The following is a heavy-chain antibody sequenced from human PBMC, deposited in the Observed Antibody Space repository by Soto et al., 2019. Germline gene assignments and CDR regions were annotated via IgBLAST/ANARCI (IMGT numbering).Heavy chain of an antibody. V-gene: IGHV4-30-2*01. CDR1: GGSISSGGYS. D-gene: IGHD3-10*01. CDR3: ASSRRRWFGELRGRIWFDP. J-gene: IGHJ5*02. CDR2: IYHSGST. Sequence: PSETLSLTCAVSGGSISSGGYSWSWIRQPPGKGLEWIGYIYHSGSTYYNPSLKSRVTISVDRSKNQFSLKLSSVTAADMAVYYCASSRRRWFGELRGRIWFDPWGQGTLVTVSS.